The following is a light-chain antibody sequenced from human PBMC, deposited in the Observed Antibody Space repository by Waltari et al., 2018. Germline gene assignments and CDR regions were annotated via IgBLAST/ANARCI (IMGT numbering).Light chain of an antibody. CDR1: SSDVGNYNL. V-gene: IGLV2-23*02. CDR3: CSYAGLGIYV. CDR2: EVT. J-gene: IGLJ1*01. Sequence: SITISCTGTSSDVGNYNLVSWYQQYPGKAPKLMVYEVTKRTSGVSDRFSGSKSGNTASLTIYGLQSEDEADYYCCSYAGLGIYVFGTGTKVTVL.